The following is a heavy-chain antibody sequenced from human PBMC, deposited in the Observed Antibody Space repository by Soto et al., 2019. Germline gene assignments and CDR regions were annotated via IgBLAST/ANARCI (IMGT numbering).Heavy chain of an antibody. V-gene: IGHV4-34*01. CDR3: ARGQVGVVATH. CDR1: GGSFSGYL. Sequence: QVQLQQWGAGLLKPSETLSLTCAVNGGSFSGYLWTWIRQPPGKGLEWIGEIKDGGKTIYSPSLRSRITTSADTSKNQFSLKVNSVTAADTAVYYCARGQVGVVATHWDQGTLVTVSS. CDR2: IKDGGKT. D-gene: IGHD2-15*01. J-gene: IGHJ4*02.